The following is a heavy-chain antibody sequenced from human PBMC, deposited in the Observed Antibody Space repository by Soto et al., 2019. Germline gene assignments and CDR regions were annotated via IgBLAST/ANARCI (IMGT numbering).Heavy chain of an antibody. CDR2: INAGNGNT. CDR3: ARSITGTITLGRKKDYYGMDV. Sequence: VASVKVSCKASGYTFTSYAMHWVRQAPGQRLEWMGWINAGNGNTKYSQKFQGRVTITRDTSASTAYMELSSLRSEDTAVYYCARSITGTITLGRKKDYYGMDVWGQGTTVTVSS. J-gene: IGHJ6*02. V-gene: IGHV1-3*01. CDR1: GYTFTSYA. D-gene: IGHD1-7*01.